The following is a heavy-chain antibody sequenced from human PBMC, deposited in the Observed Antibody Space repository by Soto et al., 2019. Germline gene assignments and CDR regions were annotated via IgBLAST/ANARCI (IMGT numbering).Heavy chain of an antibody. Sequence: PGGSLRLSCAASGFTFSSYSMNWVRQAPGKGLEWVSSISSSSSYIYYADSVKGRFTISRDNAKNSLYLQMNSLRAEDTAVYYCARGIRTTTQRYSSVFYYYYGMDVWGQGTTVTVSS. CDR3: ARGIRTTTQRYSSVFYYYYGMDV. CDR2: ISSSSSYI. CDR1: GFTFSSYS. J-gene: IGHJ6*02. V-gene: IGHV3-21*01. D-gene: IGHD6-19*01.